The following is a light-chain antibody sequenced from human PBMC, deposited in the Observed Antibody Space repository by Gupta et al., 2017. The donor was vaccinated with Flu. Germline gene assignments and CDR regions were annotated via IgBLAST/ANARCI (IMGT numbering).Light chain of an antibody. Sequence: DIQMTQSPSSVSVSVGDRVTITCRASQSVSSNLAWYQQKPGQAPRLLIYGASTRPSGIPSRFSGSGSGTEFTLTISSLQSEDFAVYYCQQDNNWLPWTFGQGTKVDIK. CDR3: QQDNNWLPWT. CDR1: QSVSSN. CDR2: GAS. V-gene: IGKV3-15*01. J-gene: IGKJ1*01.